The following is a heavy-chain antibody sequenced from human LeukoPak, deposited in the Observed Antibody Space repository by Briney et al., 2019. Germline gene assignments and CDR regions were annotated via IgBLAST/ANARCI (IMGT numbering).Heavy chain of an antibody. CDR1: GGSISSDY. CDR2: IFTSGST. CDR3: SRGGANDL. J-gene: IGHJ5*02. Sequence: SETLSLTCTVSGGSISSDYWSWSRQPAGKGLEWMGRIFTSGSTSYNPSLKSRVTMSLDTSKNQFSLKLSSVTAADTAVYFCSRGGANDLWGQGTLVTVSS. D-gene: IGHD3-16*01. V-gene: IGHV4-4*07.